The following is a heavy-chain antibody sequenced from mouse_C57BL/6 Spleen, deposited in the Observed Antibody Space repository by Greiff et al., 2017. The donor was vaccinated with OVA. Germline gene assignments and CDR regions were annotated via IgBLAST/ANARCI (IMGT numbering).Heavy chain of an antibody. CDR1: GYAFSSYW. J-gene: IGHJ4*01. V-gene: IGHV1-80*01. Sequence: QVQLQQSGAELVKPGASVKISCKASGYAFSSYWMNWVKQRPGKGLEWIGQIYPGDGDTNYNGKFKGKATLTADKSSSTAYMQLSSLTSEDSAVYFCARLRLSDAMDYWGQGTSVTVSS. CDR3: ARLRLSDAMDY. CDR2: IYPGDGDT. D-gene: IGHD3-2*02.